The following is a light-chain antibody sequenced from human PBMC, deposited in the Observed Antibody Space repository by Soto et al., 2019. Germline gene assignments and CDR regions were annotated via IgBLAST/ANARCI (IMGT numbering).Light chain of an antibody. CDR3: AAWDDSLSGWM. J-gene: IGLJ3*02. CDR1: GSNIGSNY. Sequence: QSVLTQPPSASGTPGQRVTISCSGSGSNIGSNYVYWYQQLPGTAPKLLIYRNNQRPSGVPDRFSGSKSGTPASLAISGLRSEDEADYYCAAWDDSLSGWMFGGGTKLTVL. V-gene: IGLV1-47*01. CDR2: RNN.